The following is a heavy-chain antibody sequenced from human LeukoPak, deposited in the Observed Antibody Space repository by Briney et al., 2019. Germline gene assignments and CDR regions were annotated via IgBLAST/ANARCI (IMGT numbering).Heavy chain of an antibody. J-gene: IGHJ4*02. CDR3: ARALEVLRYFDWLFPFDY. D-gene: IGHD3-9*01. CDR1: GFTFSSYW. Sequence: GGSLRLSCAASGFTFSSYWMSWVRQAPGKGLEWVANIKQDGSEKYYVDSVKGRSTISRDNAKNSLYLQMNSLRAEDTAVYYCARALEVLRYFDWLFPFDYWGQGTLVTVSS. CDR2: IKQDGSEK. V-gene: IGHV3-7*01.